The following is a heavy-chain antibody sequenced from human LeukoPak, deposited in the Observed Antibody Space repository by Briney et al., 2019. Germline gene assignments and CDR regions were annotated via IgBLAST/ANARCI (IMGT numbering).Heavy chain of an antibody. J-gene: IGHJ3*02. D-gene: IGHD6-19*01. V-gene: IGHV3-48*01. CDR3: AKGSSGWFQDAFDI. Sequence: GGSLRLSCAASGFTFSSYSMNWVRQAPGKGLEWVSYISSSSSTIYYADSVKGRFTISRDTAKNSLYLQMNSLRAEDTAVYYCAKGSSGWFQDAFDIWGQGTMVTVSS. CDR2: ISSSSSTI. CDR1: GFTFSSYS.